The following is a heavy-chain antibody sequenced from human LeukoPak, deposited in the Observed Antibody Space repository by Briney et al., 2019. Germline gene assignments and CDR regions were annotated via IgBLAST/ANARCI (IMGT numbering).Heavy chain of an antibody. D-gene: IGHD6-13*01. V-gene: IGHV6-1*01. CDR2: TYYRSKWYN. J-gene: IGHJ2*01. CDR1: GDSVSSNSAA. CDR3: ARVYYSSSYDYWYFDL. Sequence: HSRTLSLTCAISGDSVSSNSAAWNWIRQSPSRGLEWLGRTYYRSKWYNDYAVSVKSRITINPDTSKNQFSLQLNSVTPEDTAVYYCARVYYSSSYDYWYFDLWGRGTLVTVSS.